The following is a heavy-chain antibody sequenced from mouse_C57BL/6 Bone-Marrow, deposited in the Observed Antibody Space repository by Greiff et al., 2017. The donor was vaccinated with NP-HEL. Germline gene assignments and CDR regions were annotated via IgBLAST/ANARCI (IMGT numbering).Heavy chain of an antibody. D-gene: IGHD1-1*01. J-gene: IGHJ2*01. CDR2: IYPRSGNT. CDR3: ASPYYYGGSGY. V-gene: IGHV1-81*01. Sequence: QVQLKESGAELARPGASVKLSCKASGYTFTSYGISWVKQRTGQGLEWIGEIYPRSGNTYYTEKFKGKATLTADKSSSTAYMKLRSLTSEDSAVYFCASPYYYGGSGYWGQGTTLTVSS. CDR1: GYTFTSYG.